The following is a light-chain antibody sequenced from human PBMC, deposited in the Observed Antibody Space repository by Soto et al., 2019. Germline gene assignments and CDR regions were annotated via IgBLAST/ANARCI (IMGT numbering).Light chain of an antibody. CDR2: AAS. Sequence: IGLNPAPGPLALSPGEKTNPSCQASQSVSSAHLAWEQHKPGQPPTLPIYAASSRVTGIPDRFSGSGSGTDFTLTISRLEPEDFAVYYCQQYGSSSTWTFGQGTKVEIK. J-gene: IGKJ1*01. V-gene: IGKV3-20*01. CDR3: QQYGSSSTWT. CDR1: QSVSSAH.